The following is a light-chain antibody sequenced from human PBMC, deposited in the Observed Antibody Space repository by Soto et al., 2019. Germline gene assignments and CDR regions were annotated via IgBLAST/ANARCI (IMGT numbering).Light chain of an antibody. V-gene: IGKV3-20*01. Sequence: EVVLTQSPDTLSLSPGERATLSCRPSQSVSSNYLAWYQQRPGQAPRLLISGASSRGSGIPDRFIGSGSGTDFTLTITRLEPEDFAVYYCQQYGGSPLFTFGQGTNVE. CDR2: GAS. CDR1: QSVSSNY. CDR3: QQYGGSPLFT. J-gene: IGKJ2*01.